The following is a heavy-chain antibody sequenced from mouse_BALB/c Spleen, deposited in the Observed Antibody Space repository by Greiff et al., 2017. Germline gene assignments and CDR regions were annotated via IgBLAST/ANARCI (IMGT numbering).Heavy chain of an antibody. CDR1: GFSLTSYG. V-gene: IGHV2-2*02. Sequence: VQLVESGPGLVQPSQSLSITCTVSGFSLTSYGVHWVRQSPGKGLEWLGVIWSGESTDYNAAFISRLSISKDNSKSQVFFKINSLQANDTAIYYCASSYYRYDGGGDYFDYWGQGTTLTVSS. D-gene: IGHD2-14*01. CDR2: IWSGEST. J-gene: IGHJ2*01. CDR3: ASSYYRYDGGGDYFDY.